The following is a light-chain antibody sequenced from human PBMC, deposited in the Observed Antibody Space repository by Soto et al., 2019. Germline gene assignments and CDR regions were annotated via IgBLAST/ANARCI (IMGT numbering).Light chain of an antibody. V-gene: IGKV3-15*01. CDR3: QHQSSWPRT. J-gene: IGKJ1*01. CDR2: GAS. CDR1: QSVGNN. Sequence: DIVMTHSPGTLSVSPWARATLSCRASQSVGNNLAWYQQKPGQAPRLLIHGASTRATGIPARFSGSGSGTEFTLTISSLQSEDFAVYYCQHQSSWPRTFGQGTKVDIK.